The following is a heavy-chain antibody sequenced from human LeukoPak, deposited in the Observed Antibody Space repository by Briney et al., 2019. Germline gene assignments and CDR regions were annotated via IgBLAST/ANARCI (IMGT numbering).Heavy chain of an antibody. V-gene: IGHV3-53*01. CDR2: ICSGDST. J-gene: IGHJ6*02. CDR3: AKDHCSGGSCYYYYGMDV. CDR1: GFTVSSNS. Sequence: GGSLRLSCAASGFTVSSNSMNWVRQVPGKGLEWDSVICSGDSTHYADSVKGRFTISRHNSKNTLYLQVNSLRAEDTAVYYCAKDHCSGGSCYYYYGMDVWGQGTTVTVSS. D-gene: IGHD2-15*01.